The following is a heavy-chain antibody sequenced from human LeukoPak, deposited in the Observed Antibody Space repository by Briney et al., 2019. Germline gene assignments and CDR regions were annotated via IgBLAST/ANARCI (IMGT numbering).Heavy chain of an antibody. CDR1: EFPFSGYK. CDR2: ISSGGTDI. V-gene: IGHV3-21*01. D-gene: IGHD3/OR15-3a*01. Sequence: GGSLRLSCGASEFPFSGYKVIWVRQAPGKGLEWVSFISSGGTDIYYADSVKGRFAVTRDNAEKSLALQMNSLRAEDTAVYYCVRVGQFVVKDALDVWGQGTAVTVSS. J-gene: IGHJ3*01. CDR3: VRVGQFVVKDALDV.